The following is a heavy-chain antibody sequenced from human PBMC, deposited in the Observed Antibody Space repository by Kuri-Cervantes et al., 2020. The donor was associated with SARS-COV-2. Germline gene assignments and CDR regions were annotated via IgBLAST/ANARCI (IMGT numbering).Heavy chain of an antibody. CDR1: GYTLTDLS. D-gene: IGHD7-27*01. Sequence: ASVKVSCKVSGYTLTDLSMHWVRQAPGKGLEWMGGFDPEDGETIYSQKFQGRVTMTEDTSTDTAYMELSSLRSEDTAVYYCATGYLPSLTGDGPHYFDYWGQGTLVTVSS. J-gene: IGHJ4*02. CDR3: ATGYLPSLTGDGPHYFDY. V-gene: IGHV1-24*01. CDR2: FDPEDGET.